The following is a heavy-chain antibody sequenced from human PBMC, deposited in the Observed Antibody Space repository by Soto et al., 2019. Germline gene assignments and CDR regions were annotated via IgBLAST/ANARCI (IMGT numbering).Heavy chain of an antibody. CDR1: GFNFGSYA. D-gene: IGHD5-18*01. V-gene: IGHV3-23*01. CDR2: VSGSGGCP. Sequence: GGSLRLSCAATGFNFGSYAMGWVRQAPGKGLEWVSGVSGSGGCPYYAESVKGRLTISKDKSKNTLYLDLNNLRSEDTAVYFCVKGKESGYRGAFDSWGQGTMVTVSS. J-gene: IGHJ4*02. CDR3: VKGKESGYRGAFDS.